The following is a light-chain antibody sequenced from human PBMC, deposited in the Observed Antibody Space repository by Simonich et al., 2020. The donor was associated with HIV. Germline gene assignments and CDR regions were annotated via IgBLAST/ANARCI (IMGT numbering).Light chain of an antibody. CDR3: LQDYNLYT. Sequence: AIRMTQSPSSLSASTGDKVTITCRASTGISSYLAWYQKKPGKDPKLLIYAASTLQSGVPSRFSGSGSGTDFTLTISCLQSEDFATYYCLQDYNLYTFGQGTKLEIK. J-gene: IGKJ2*01. CDR2: AAS. CDR1: TGISSY. V-gene: IGKV1-8*01.